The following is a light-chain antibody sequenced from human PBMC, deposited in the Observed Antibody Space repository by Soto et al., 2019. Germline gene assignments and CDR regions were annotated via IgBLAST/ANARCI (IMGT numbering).Light chain of an antibody. CDR3: QQFNNDPLT. V-gene: IGKV1D-13*01. CDR1: QGISSA. J-gene: IGKJ4*01. CDR2: DAS. Sequence: AIQLTQSTSSLSASVGDRVTVTCRASQGISSALAWYQQKPGRAPKLLIYDASNLEGGVPSRFSGRGSETDFALTISSLQPEDFATYYCQQFNNDPLTFGGGTK.